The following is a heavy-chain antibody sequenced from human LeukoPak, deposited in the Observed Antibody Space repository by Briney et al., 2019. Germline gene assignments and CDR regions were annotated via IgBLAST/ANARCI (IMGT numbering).Heavy chain of an antibody. J-gene: IGHJ4*02. V-gene: IGHV3-74*01. CDR2: TNHDGSST. D-gene: IGHD4-11*01. Sequence: GGSLRLSCAASGFTFSTYWMHWVRQAPGKGLVWVSRTNHDGSSTSYADSVRGRFTISRDNAKNTLYLQMNSLRAEDTAVYYCARGEVDSNVDYWGQGTLVTVSS. CDR3: ARGEVDSNVDY. CDR1: GFTFSTYW.